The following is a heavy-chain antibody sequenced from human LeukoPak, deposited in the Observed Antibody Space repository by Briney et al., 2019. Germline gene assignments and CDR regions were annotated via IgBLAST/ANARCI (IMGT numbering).Heavy chain of an antibody. D-gene: IGHD1-26*01. Sequence: PGGSLRLSCVGSGSTFSSYAMNWVRQAPGKGLEWVSGISGSSVATYYANSVRGRFTISRGNSKNTLYLQITSLRAEDTAVYYCAKGGTIVGATLDYWGQGTLVTVSS. V-gene: IGHV3-23*01. J-gene: IGHJ4*02. CDR1: GSTFSSYA. CDR3: AKGGTIVGATLDY. CDR2: ISGSSVAT.